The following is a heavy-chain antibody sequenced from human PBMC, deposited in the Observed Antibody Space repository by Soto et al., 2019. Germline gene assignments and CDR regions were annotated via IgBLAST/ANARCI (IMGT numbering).Heavy chain of an antibody. CDR3: ARSGYHYYYSGMDV. CDR1: GGTFSSYA. D-gene: IGHD3-3*01. CDR2: IIPIFGTA. V-gene: IGHV1-69*13. J-gene: IGHJ6*02. Sequence: GSSVKVSCKASGGTFSSYAISWVRQAPGQGLEWMGGIIPIFGTANYAQKFQGRVTITADESTGTAYMELSSLRSEDTAVYYCARSGYHYYYSGMDVCGQGTTVTVSS.